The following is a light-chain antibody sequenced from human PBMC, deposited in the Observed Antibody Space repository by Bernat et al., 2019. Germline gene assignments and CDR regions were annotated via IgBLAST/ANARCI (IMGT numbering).Light chain of an antibody. Sequence: SSELTQPPSVSVSPGQTATIVCSGDNLGNKYVSWYQQKSGQPPLLVIFQDSQRPSGIPARFSGSASGNTATLTISETQAVDEAAYYCLAWDSRTAVFGGGNELTVL. V-gene: IGLV3-1*01. CDR3: LAWDSRTAV. J-gene: IGLJ2*01. CDR1: NLGNKY. CDR2: QDS.